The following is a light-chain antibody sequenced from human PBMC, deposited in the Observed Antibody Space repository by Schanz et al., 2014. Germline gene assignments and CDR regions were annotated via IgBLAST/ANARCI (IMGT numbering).Light chain of an antibody. J-gene: IGLJ3*02. CDR3: QTWGTGDWV. V-gene: IGLV4-69*01. Sequence: QLVLTQSPSASASLGASVKLTCTLSSRHSTYAIAWHQQQPEKGPRYLMKLNSDGSHSKGDGIPDRFSGSSSGAERYLTISSLQSEDEADYYCQTWGTGDWVFGGGTKLTVL. CDR2: LNSDGSH. CDR1: SRHSTYA.